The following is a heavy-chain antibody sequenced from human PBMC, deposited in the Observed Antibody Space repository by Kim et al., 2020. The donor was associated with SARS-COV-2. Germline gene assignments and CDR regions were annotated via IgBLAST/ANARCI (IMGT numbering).Heavy chain of an antibody. J-gene: IGHJ4*02. Sequence: TAYAASVKGRFTISRDDSKNTAYLQMNSLKTEDTAVYYCTRPSSSGWYGYWGQGTLVTVSS. D-gene: IGHD6-19*01. CDR3: TRPSSSGWYGY. CDR2: T. V-gene: IGHV3-73*01.